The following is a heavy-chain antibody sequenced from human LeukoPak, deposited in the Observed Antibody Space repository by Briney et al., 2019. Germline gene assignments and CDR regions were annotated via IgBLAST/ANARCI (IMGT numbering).Heavy chain of an antibody. D-gene: IGHD3-3*01. Sequence: PSETLSLTCTVSGGSISSYYWSWIRQPPGKGLEWIGYIYYSGSTNYNPSLKSRVTISVDTSKNQFSLKLSSVTAADTAVYYCARLEGLGADYYFDYWGQGTLVTVSS. V-gene: IGHV4-59*01. CDR2: IYYSGST. CDR1: GGSISSYY. J-gene: IGHJ4*02. CDR3: ARLEGLGADYYFDY.